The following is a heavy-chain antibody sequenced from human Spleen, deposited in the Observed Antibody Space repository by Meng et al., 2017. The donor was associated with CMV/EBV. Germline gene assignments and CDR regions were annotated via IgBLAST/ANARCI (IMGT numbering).Heavy chain of an antibody. J-gene: IGHJ5*02. CDR1: LSRQG. Sequence: LSRQGISRGLQAPGQGREWVGGIIPILGIANYVQKVQGRVTIPADKSTSTAYMELSSLRPEDTAAYYCARGNTIFGVVIIEGWFDPWGQGTLVTVSS. CDR3: ARGNTIFGVVIIEGWFDP. CDR2: IIPILGIA. V-gene: IGHV1-69*10. D-gene: IGHD3-3*01.